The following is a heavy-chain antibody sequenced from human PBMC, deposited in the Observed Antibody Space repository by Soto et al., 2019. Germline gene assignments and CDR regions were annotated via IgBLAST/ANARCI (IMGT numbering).Heavy chain of an antibody. CDR2: ISGSGGST. CDR3: AKLYSSGWYHWNYFDY. Sequence: GGSLRLSCAASGFTFSSYAMSWVRQAPGKGLEWVSAISGSGGSTYYADSVKGRFTVSRDNSKNTLYLQMNSLRAEDTAVYYCAKLYSSGWYHWNYFDYWGQGTLVTVSS. V-gene: IGHV3-23*01. CDR1: GFTFSSYA. D-gene: IGHD6-19*01. J-gene: IGHJ4*02.